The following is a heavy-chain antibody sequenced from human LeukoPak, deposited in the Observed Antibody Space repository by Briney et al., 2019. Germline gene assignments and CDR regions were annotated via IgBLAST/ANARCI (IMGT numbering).Heavy chain of an antibody. CDR2: FDREDDEA. CDR1: GYSLSEVS. Sequence: GASVKVSCKISGYSLSEVSIQWMRQAPGKGLEWMGGFDREDDEAIYAQSFQGRVTMTRNTSISTAYMELSSLRSEDTAVYYCARSGSYVASDWFDPWGQGTLVTVSS. V-gene: IGHV1-24*01. J-gene: IGHJ5*02. D-gene: IGHD3-16*01. CDR3: ARSGSYVASDWFDP.